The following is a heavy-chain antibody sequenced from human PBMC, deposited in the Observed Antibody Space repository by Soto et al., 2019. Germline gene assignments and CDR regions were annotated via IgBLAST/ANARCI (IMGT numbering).Heavy chain of an antibody. CDR2: VNGDGSST. Sequence: EVQIVESGGGLVQPGGSLRLSCAASGFTFSSHWMHWGRQAPGKGLVWVSRVNGDGSSTTYADSVKGRVTIARDDAKSTLYMQMNSLRAEDTAVYYCARGREEWGNRIVIWGQGTLVTVSS. CDR3: ARGREEWGNRIVI. D-gene: IGHD3-3*01. J-gene: IGHJ3*02. V-gene: IGHV3-74*01. CDR1: GFTFSSHW.